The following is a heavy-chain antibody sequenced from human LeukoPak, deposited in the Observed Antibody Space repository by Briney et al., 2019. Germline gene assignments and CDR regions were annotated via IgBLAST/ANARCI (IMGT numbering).Heavy chain of an antibody. CDR1: GGSISSYY. CDR2: IYGSGIT. D-gene: IGHD2-2*01. CDR3: ARDRLPGWTTSFDS. Sequence: SETLSLTCTVSGGSISSYYWSWIRQPAGKGLEWIGYIYGSGITSYNPSLKSRVTISIATSKSQFSLNLNSVTAADTAVYYCARDRLPGWTTSFDSWGQGILVTVSS. V-gene: IGHV4-59*01. J-gene: IGHJ4*02.